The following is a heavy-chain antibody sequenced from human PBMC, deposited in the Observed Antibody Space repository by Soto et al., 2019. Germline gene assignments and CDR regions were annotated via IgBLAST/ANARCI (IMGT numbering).Heavy chain of an antibody. Sequence: SDTLSLTCTVSGGSISSYYWSWFRQPPGKGLEWIGYIYYSGSTNYNPSLKSRVTISVDTSKNQFSLKLSSVTAADTAVYYCARRYGWNFDYWGQGTLVTVSS. D-gene: IGHD6-19*01. J-gene: IGHJ4*02. CDR3: ARRYGWNFDY. V-gene: IGHV4-59*08. CDR1: GGSISSYY. CDR2: IYYSGST.